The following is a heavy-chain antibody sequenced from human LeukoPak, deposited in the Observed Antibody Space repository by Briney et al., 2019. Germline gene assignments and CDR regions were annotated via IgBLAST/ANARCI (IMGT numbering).Heavy chain of an antibody. CDR1: GFTFSSYG. Sequence: GGSLRLSCAASGFTFSSYGMHWVRQAPGKGLEWVAFIRYDGSNKYYADSVKGRFTISRDNSKNTLYLQMNSLRAEDTAVYSCARQEARGYLYEGLDYWGQGNLVTVSS. CDR2: IRYDGSNK. CDR3: ARQEARGYLYEGLDY. J-gene: IGHJ4*02. D-gene: IGHD3-22*01. V-gene: IGHV3-30*02.